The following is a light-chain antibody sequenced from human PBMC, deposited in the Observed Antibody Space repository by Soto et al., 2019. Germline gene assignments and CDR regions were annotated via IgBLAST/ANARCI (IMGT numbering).Light chain of an antibody. CDR1: SSDVGGYNY. CDR2: DVK. V-gene: IGLV2-11*01. Sequence: QSVLTQPRSVSGSPGQSVTISCTGTSSDVGGYNYVSWYQQYPGKAPKVMIYDVKTRPSGVPDRFSDSKSGNTASLTISGLQAEDEADYYCCSYAGDYTFVFGTGTKLTVL. J-gene: IGLJ1*01. CDR3: CSYAGDYTFV.